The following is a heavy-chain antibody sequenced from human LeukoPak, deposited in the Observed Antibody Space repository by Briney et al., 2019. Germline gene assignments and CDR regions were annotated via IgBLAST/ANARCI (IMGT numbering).Heavy chain of an antibody. V-gene: IGHV1-8*03. CDR3: ARATLTGDDAFDI. Sequence: ASVKVSCKASGYTFTSYDINWMRQATGQGLEWMGWMNPNSGNTGYAQKFQGRVTITRNTSISTAYMELSSLRSEDTAVYYCARATLTGDDAFDIWGQGTMVTVSS. D-gene: IGHD3-9*01. J-gene: IGHJ3*02. CDR2: MNPNSGNT. CDR1: GYTFTSYD.